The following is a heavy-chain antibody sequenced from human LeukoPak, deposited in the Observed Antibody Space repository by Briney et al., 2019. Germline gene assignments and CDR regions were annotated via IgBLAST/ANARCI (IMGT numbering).Heavy chain of an antibody. Sequence: PGGSLRLSCAASGFTFSLYSMNWVRQAPGKGLEWVSYTSSSSSNIYYTDSVKGRFTISRDDAKNSLYLQMNSLRAEDTAVYYCARVSREIVVVDAFDYWGQGTLVTVSS. CDR1: GFTFSLYS. J-gene: IGHJ4*02. CDR2: TSSSSSNI. V-gene: IGHV3-48*04. CDR3: ARVSREIVVVDAFDY. D-gene: IGHD3-22*01.